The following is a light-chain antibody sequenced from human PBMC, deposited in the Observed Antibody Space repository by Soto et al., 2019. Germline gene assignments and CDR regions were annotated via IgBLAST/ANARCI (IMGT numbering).Light chain of an antibody. Sequence: EIVLTQSPGTLSLSPGERATLSCRASLSFSSSYLACFQQNLGRVPRLLIYGASSRATVIPDRLSGIGSGTDFTFTFSRLEPEDFAVYYCQQYGSSPITFGQGTRLEIK. V-gene: IGKV3-20*01. J-gene: IGKJ5*01. CDR2: GAS. CDR3: QQYGSSPIT. CDR1: LSFSSSY.